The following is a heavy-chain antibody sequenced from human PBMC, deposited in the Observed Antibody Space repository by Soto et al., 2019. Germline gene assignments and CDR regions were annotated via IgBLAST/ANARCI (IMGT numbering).Heavy chain of an antibody. Sequence: QVQLVESGGGVVQPGRTLRLSCAASGLTFSSYAMHWVRQAPGKGLEWVAIISYDGSNKYYTDSVKGRFTISRDNSKNTLFLQMNSLRTEDTAVYYCARQNSENTVMVEYWGRGTLVTVSS. CDR2: ISYDGSNK. D-gene: IGHD5-18*01. V-gene: IGHV3-30-3*01. J-gene: IGHJ4*02. CDR3: ARQNSENTVMVEY. CDR1: GLTFSSYA.